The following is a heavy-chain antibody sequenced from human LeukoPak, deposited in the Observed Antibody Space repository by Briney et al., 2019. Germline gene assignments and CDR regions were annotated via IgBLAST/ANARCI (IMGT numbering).Heavy chain of an antibody. V-gene: IGHV1-46*01. D-gene: IGHD3-10*01. CDR2: INPSGGST. J-gene: IGHJ5*02. Sequence: ASVKVSCKASGYTFTSYYMHWVRQAPGQGLEWMGIINPSGGSTSYAQKFQGRVTMTRDTSTSTVYMELSSLKASDTAMYYCARVSEGYYYGSGSYWFDPWGQGTLVTVSS. CDR1: GYTFTSYY. CDR3: ARVSEGYYYGSGSYWFDP.